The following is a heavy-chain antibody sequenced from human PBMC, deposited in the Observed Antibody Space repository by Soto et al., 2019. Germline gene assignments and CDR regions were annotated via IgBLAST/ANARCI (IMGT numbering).Heavy chain of an antibody. CDR2: IYPGDSDT. J-gene: IGHJ4*02. V-gene: IGHV5-51*01. D-gene: IGHD6-6*01. CDR3: ARQGSSIWSFDY. Sequence: PGESLKISCKCSGYDFPTYWIGWLRQTPGRGLEWVGIIYPGDSDTRYSPSFQGQVTISADKSISTAYLQWSSLKASDTAMYYCARQGSSIWSFDYWGQGTLVTVSS. CDR1: GYDFPTYW.